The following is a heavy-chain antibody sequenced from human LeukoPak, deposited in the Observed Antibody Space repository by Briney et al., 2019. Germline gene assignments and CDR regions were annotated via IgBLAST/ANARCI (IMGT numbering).Heavy chain of an antibody. CDR2: ISGSGGST. V-gene: IGHV3-23*01. D-gene: IGHD2-15*01. CDR3: AKDSHVVAATPYYFDD. CDR1: GFTFRTYA. Sequence: PGGSLRLSCAASGFTFRTYAMSWVRQAPGKGLEWVSTISGSGGSTYYADSVKGRFTISRDNSKNTLYLQMNSLRAEDTAVYYCAKDSHVVAATPYYFDDWGQGTLVTVSS. J-gene: IGHJ4*02.